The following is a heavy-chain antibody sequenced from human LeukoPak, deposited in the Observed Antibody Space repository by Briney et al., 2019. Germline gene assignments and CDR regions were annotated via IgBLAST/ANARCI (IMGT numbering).Heavy chain of an antibody. V-gene: IGHV5-51*01. CDR2: IYPGDSDT. J-gene: IGHJ5*02. Sequence: GESLKISCKGSGYSFTSYWIGWVRQMPGKGLEWMGIIYPGDSDTRYSPSFQGQVTISADKSISTAYLQWSSLKASDTAMYYCARQGTHYYGSGSRNNWFDPWGQGTLVTVSS. D-gene: IGHD3-10*01. CDR1: GYSFTSYW. CDR3: ARQGTHYYGSGSRNNWFDP.